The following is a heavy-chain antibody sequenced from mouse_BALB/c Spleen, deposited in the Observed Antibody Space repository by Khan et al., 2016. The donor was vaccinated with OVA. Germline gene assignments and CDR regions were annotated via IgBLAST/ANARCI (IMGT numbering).Heavy chain of an antibody. CDR3: ARSYFGNYEFVY. CDR2: IFPGTGTT. V-gene: IGHV1S132*01. CDR1: GYTFPSYW. D-gene: IGHD2-1*01. J-gene: IGHJ3*01. Sequence: QVQLQQSGAELVKPGTSVKLSCKTSGYTFPSYWIQWVKQRPGQGLGWIGQIFPGTGTTYYNENFKDKATLTVDTSSNAAYMQLTILSSEDAAVYFCARSYFGNYEFVYWGQGTLVTVSP.